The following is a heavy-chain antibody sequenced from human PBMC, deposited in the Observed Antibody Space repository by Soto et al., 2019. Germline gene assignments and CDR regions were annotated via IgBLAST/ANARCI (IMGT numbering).Heavy chain of an antibody. Sequence: GGSLRLSCAASGFTFSSYWMHWVRQAPGKGLVWVSRINSDGSSTSYADSVKGRFTISRDNAKNTLYLQMNSLRAEDTAVYYCARAWSPKLYYYYYMDVWGKGTTVTVSS. J-gene: IGHJ6*03. D-gene: IGHD3-3*01. CDR2: INSDGSST. CDR3: ARAWSPKLYYYYYMDV. CDR1: GFTFSSYW. V-gene: IGHV3-74*01.